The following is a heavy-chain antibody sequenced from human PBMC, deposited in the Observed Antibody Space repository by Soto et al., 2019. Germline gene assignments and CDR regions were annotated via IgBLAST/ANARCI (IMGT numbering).Heavy chain of an antibody. V-gene: IGHV4-59*08. J-gene: IGHJ4*02. CDR1: GGSISSYD. CDR2: IYYSGST. CDR3: ARRYSSSFDY. Sequence: PSETLSLTSTVSGGSISSYDWSWIRQPPGKGLEWIGYIYYSGSTNYNPSLKSRVTISVDTSKNQFSLKLSSVTAAGTAVYYCARRYSSSFDYWGQGTLITVSS. D-gene: IGHD6-13*01.